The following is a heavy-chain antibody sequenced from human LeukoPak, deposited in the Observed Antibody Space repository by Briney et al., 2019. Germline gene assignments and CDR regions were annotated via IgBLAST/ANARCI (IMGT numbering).Heavy chain of an antibody. D-gene: IGHD1-26*01. J-gene: IGHJ4*02. CDR1: WRSITSYY. CDR3: ARVGYIGSSWLFEY. V-gene: IGHV4-4*07. Sequence: TSETLSLSCTVSWRSITSYYGGWVRQPAGKGREWIGRIYTTGRTNHHASLNSSLTMAVDTSQNQHSLNPSSLTAADPAVYYCARVGYIGSSWLFEYWAEGALVIVSS. CDR2: IYTTGRT.